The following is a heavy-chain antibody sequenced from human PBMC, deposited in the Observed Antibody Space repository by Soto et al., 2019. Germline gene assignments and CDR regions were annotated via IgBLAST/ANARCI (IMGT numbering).Heavy chain of an antibody. V-gene: IGHV4-30-4*01. D-gene: IGHD5-18*01. CDR3: ARVIYIYGPRSLYYYYYGMDV. CDR2: IYYSGST. Sequence: SETLSLTCTVSGGSISSGDYYWSWIRQPPGKGLEWIGYIYYSGSTYYNPSLKSRVTISVDTSKNQFSLKLSSVTAADTAVYYCARVIYIYGPRSLYYYYYGMDVWGQGTMVTVSS. CDR1: GGSISSGDYY. J-gene: IGHJ6*02.